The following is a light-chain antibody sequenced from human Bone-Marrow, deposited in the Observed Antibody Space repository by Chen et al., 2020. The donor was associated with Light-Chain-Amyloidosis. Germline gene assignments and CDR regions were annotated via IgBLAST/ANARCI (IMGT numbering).Light chain of an antibody. Sequence: QAALTQPRSVSGSPGQSVSISCTGTSSDVGGYDFVSWYQKHPVKAPKLMIYDVSKRPSGDPDRFAGSKAGNTASLSNCGRQADDEADYYCGTDAGSYSLYIFGSGTEVTVL. CDR1: SSDVGGYDF. J-gene: IGLJ1*01. CDR3: GTDAGSYSLYI. CDR2: DVS. V-gene: IGLV2-11*01.